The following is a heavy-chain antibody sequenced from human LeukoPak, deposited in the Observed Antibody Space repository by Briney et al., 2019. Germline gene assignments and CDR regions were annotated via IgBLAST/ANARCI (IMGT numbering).Heavy chain of an antibody. Sequence: ASVKVSCKASGYTFTDYYMHWVRQAPGQGLEWMGWINPNSGGTNYAQKFQGRVTMTRDTSISTAYMELSRLTSDDTAVYYCARNFKGLRESYCFDYWGQGTLVTVSS. D-gene: IGHD1-26*01. CDR1: GYTFTDYY. CDR2: INPNSGGT. V-gene: IGHV1-2*02. CDR3: ARNFKGLRESYCFDY. J-gene: IGHJ4*02.